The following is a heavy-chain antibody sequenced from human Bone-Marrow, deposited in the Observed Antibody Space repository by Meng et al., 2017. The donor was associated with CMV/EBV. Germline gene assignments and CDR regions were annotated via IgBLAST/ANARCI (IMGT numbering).Heavy chain of an antibody. J-gene: IGHJ4*02. D-gene: IGHD2-2*03. V-gene: IGHV1-2*06. CDR1: GYTFVGHY. CDR2: INPKSAGT. CDR3: TRTWIDSFTPDFDY. Sequence: QVQLVQSGSAAKKPGASVKVSCKTSGYTFVGHYIHWVRQAPGQGLEWMGRINPKSAGTDYVEKFQGRVTMTRDTSNTIVYMELSRLTADDTAVYYCTRTWIDSFTPDFDYWGQGSLVTVSS.